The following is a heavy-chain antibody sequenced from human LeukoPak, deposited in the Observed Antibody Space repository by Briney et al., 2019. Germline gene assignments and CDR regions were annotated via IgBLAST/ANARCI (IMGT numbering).Heavy chain of an antibody. J-gene: IGHJ4*02. D-gene: IGHD1-26*01. V-gene: IGHV3-49*04. CDR2: IRSKNYDGTK. Sequence: GGSLRLSCSASGFTFGDFPMTWVRQAPGKGLEWVGYIRSKNYDGTKEYAGSVKGRFTISRNDSKSIAYMQMDNVKAEDTAVYYCTRGSGRYEYWGQGILVIVSS. CDR1: GFTFGDFP. CDR3: TRGSGRYEY.